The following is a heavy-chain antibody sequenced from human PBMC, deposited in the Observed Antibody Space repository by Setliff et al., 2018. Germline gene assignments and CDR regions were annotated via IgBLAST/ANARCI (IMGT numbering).Heavy chain of an antibody. D-gene: IGHD3-3*01. CDR2: IYTSWRT. J-gene: IGHJ6*03. CDR3: ARMTGFQYIDV. Sequence: KTSETLSLTCTVSGDSISSRPFYWGWFRQPAGKELEWIGQIYTSWRTIYNPSLKSRVTILLDTSKNQFSLTLTSVTAADTAVYYCARMTGFQYIDVWGKGTTVTVSS. CDR1: GDSISSRPFY. V-gene: IGHV4-61*09.